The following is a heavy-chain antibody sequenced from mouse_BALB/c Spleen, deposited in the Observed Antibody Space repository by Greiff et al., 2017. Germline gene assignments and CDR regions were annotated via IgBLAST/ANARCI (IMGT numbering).Heavy chain of an antibody. CDR3: AIVWLRHYAMDY. D-gene: IGHD2-2*01. CDR2: IDPANGNT. CDR1: GFNIKDTY. Sequence: VQLQQSGAELVKPGASVTLSCTASGFNIKDTYMHWVKQRPEQGLEWIGRIDPANGNTKYDPKFQGKATITADTSSNTAYLQLSSLTSEDTAVYYCAIVWLRHYAMDYWGQGTTVTVSS. V-gene: IGHV14-3*02. J-gene: IGHJ4*01.